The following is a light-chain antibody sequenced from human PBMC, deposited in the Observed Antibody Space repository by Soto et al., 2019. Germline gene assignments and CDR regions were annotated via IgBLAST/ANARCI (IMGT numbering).Light chain of an antibody. V-gene: IGLV2-11*01. CDR2: DVT. Sequence: QSALTQPRSVSGPPGQSVTISCTGTSSDVGAYNYVSWYQQHPGKAPKLMIYDVTKRPSGVPDRFSASKSGNTASLTISGLQAEDEDDYYCYSYAGSYSFVFGTGTKVTVL. CDR3: YSYAGSYSFV. J-gene: IGLJ1*01. CDR1: SSDVGAYNY.